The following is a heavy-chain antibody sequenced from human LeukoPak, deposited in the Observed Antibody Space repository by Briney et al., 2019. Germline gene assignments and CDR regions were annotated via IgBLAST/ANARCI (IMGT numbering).Heavy chain of an antibody. CDR1: GGSFSVYY. V-gene: IGHV4-34*01. D-gene: IGHD6-13*01. Sequence: PSETLSLTCAVYGGSFSVYYWSWIRQPPGKGLEWIGEINHSGSTNYNPSLKSRVTISVDTSKNQFSLKLSSVTAADTAVYYCARRQTGYSSSWYLDYYYYYGMDVWGQGTTVTVSS. J-gene: IGHJ6*02. CDR3: ARRQTGYSSSWYLDYYYYYGMDV. CDR2: INHSGST.